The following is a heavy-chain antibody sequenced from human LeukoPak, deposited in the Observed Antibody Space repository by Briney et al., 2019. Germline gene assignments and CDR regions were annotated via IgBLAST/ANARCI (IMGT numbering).Heavy chain of an antibody. CDR1: GFIFSDYY. CDR3: ARISVAGTALEY. D-gene: IGHD6-19*01. J-gene: IGHJ4*02. CDR2: ISSDYSTI. Sequence: GGSLRLSCAASGFIFSDYYMSWIRQAPGKGLEWVSYISSDYSTIQSADSVKGRITISRDNAKNALYLQMNRLRAEDTAVYYCARISVAGTALEYWGQGTLVTVSS. V-gene: IGHV3-11*01.